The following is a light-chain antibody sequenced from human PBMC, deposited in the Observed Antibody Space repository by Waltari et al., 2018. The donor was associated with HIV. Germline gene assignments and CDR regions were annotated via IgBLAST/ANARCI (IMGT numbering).Light chain of an antibody. J-gene: IGLJ2*01. CDR1: SSNIGANNY. V-gene: IGLV2-23*02. CDR3: CSYAGSESSEV. CDR2: DVT. Sequence: QSALTQPASVSGSPGQSITISCTGTSSNIGANNYVSWYQQHPGKAPKLLISDVTKRPAGVSNRSSGSKSGNTASLTISGLQAEDEADYHCCSYAGSESSEVFGGGTKLTVL.